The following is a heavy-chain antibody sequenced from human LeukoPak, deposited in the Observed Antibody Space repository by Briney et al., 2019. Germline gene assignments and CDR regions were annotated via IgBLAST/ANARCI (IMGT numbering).Heavy chain of an antibody. CDR3: ATYRQAVADAFDF. CDR2: TYPGDSDT. V-gene: IGHV5-51*01. CDR1: GYSFTRYW. J-gene: IGHJ3*01. Sequence: GESLKISCKTFGYSFTRYWIAWVRQVPGEGLEWVGMTYPGDSDTKYSPSFQGHVTISADRSISTAYLQWRSLKASDSAICYCATYRQAVADAFDFWGQGTMVIVSS. D-gene: IGHD4-23*01.